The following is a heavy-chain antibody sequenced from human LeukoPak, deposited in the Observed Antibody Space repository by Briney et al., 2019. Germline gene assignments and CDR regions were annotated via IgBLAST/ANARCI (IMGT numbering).Heavy chain of an antibody. CDR1: VYTFTSYG. J-gene: IGHJ6*02. CDR2: ISAYNGNT. V-gene: IGHV1-18*01. Sequence: ASVKDSCKASVYTFTSYGISWVRQTPGQGLEWMGWISAYNGNTNYAQKLQGRVTMTTDTSTSTAYMELRSLRSDDTAVYYCARDPGDIVVVPAAQTFYYYYGMDVWGQGTTVTVSS. CDR3: ARDPGDIVVVPAAQTFYYYYGMDV. D-gene: IGHD2-2*01.